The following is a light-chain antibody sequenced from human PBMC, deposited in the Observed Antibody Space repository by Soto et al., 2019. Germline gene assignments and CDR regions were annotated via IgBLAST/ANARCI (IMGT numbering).Light chain of an antibody. Sequence: QSVLTQPPSASGTRGQRVTISCSGSSSNIGSHTLNWYQHLPGTAPKLLIYSSNQRPSGVPDRFSASKSGTSASLAISGLQSEDEADYYCAAWDDSLNGVVFGGGTQLTVL. CDR2: SSN. CDR1: SSNIGSHT. J-gene: IGLJ3*02. V-gene: IGLV1-44*01. CDR3: AAWDDSLNGVV.